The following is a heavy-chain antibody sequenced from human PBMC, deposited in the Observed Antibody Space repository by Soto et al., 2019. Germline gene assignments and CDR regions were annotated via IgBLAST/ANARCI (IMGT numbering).Heavy chain of an antibody. J-gene: IGHJ4*02. CDR2: INHSGST. CDR1: GGSFSGYY. CDR3: ARGWGRIFDY. D-gene: IGHD7-27*01. Sequence: SETLSLTCAVYGGSFSGYYWSWIRQPPGKGLEWIGEINHSGSTNYNPSLKSRVTISVDTSKNQFSLKLSSVTAADTVVYYCARGWGRIFDYWGQGTLVTVSS. V-gene: IGHV4-34*01.